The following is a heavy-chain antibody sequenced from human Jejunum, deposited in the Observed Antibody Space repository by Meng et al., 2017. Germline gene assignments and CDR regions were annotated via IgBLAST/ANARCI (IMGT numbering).Heavy chain of an antibody. D-gene: IGHD3-10*02. CDR1: GFTFSDYY. CDR2: ISSSGSGSTI. CDR3: ARVPANVYYGMDV. J-gene: IGHJ6*02. Sequence: GGSLRLSCAASGFTFSDYYMNWIRQAPGKGLEWVSYISSSGSGSTIYYADSLKGRFTISRDIAKNSLYLQMNSLRAEDTAVYYCARVPANVYYGMDVWGQGTRVTVSS. V-gene: IGHV3-11*01.